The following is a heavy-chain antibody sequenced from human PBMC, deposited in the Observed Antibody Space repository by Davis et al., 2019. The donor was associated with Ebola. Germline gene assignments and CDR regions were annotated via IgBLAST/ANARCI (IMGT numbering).Heavy chain of an antibody. Sequence: GESLKISCAASGFTFSSYEMNWVRQAPGKGLEWVSYISSSGSTIYYADSVKGRFTISRDNARNSLYLQMNSLRVEDTATYYCARNLGFFRLDAWGQGTLVAVPS. CDR2: ISSSGSTI. V-gene: IGHV3-48*03. D-gene: IGHD3-3*01. CDR3: ARNLGFFRLDA. CDR1: GFTFSSYE. J-gene: IGHJ5*02.